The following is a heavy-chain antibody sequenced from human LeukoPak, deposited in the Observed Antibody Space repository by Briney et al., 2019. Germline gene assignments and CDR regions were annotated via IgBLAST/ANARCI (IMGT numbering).Heavy chain of an antibody. V-gene: IGHV3-48*03. CDR1: RFTFSSYD. CDR3: ARDSQWRAFDI. Sequence: GGSLRLSCAASRFTFSSYDMNWVRQAPGKGLEWVSHISESGTTIYYADSVKGRFTISRDNTKNSLYLQMNSLRAEDTAIYYCARDSQWRAFDIWGQGTMVTVS. D-gene: IGHD6-19*01. J-gene: IGHJ3*02. CDR2: ISESGTTI.